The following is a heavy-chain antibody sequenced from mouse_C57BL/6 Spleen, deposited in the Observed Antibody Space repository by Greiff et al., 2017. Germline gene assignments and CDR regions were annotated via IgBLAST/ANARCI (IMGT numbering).Heavy chain of an antibody. Sequence: EVKLMESGPGMVKPSQSLSLTCTVTGYSITSGYDCHWIRHFPGNKLEWMGYIRYSGSTNYNQSLKSRIYITHDTSKNHFFLQLNSVTPEYTATYCGARYDYAMDYWGKGTSVTVSS. D-gene: IGHD2-14*01. J-gene: IGHJ4*01. CDR2: IRYSGST. CDR3: ARYDYAMDY. CDR1: GYSITSGYD. V-gene: IGHV3-1*01.